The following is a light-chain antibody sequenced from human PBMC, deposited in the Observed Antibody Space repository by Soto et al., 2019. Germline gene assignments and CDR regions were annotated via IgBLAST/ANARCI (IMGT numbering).Light chain of an antibody. CDR1: SSDVGGYNY. CDR3: RSYSRGTTLEV. J-gene: IGLJ1*01. CDR2: EVS. Sequence: QSVLTQPASVSGSPGQSITISCTGTSSDVGGYNYVSWYQQHPGKAPKLMIYEVSDRPSGVSNRFSGSKSGNTASLTISGLHVEDEATSFCRSYSRGTTLEVFGSWIKVTVL. V-gene: IGLV2-14*01.